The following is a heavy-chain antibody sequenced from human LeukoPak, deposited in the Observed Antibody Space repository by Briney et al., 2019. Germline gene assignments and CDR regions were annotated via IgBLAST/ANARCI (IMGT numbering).Heavy chain of an antibody. Sequence: SETLSLTCAVYGGSFSGYYWSWIRQPPGKGLEWIGEINHSGSTNYNPSLKSRVTTSVDTSKNQFSLKLSSVTAADTAVYYCARFNIVVVPAAIPPPAYYFDYWGQGTLVTVSS. D-gene: IGHD2-2*02. CDR2: INHSGST. CDR3: ARFNIVVVPAAIPPPAYYFDY. J-gene: IGHJ4*02. V-gene: IGHV4-34*01. CDR1: GGSFSGYY.